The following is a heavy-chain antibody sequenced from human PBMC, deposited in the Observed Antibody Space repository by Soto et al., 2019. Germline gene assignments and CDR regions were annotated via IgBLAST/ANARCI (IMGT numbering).Heavy chain of an antibody. V-gene: IGHV3-30-3*01. Sequence: GGFLRLSCAASGFTFSSYAMHWVRQAPGKGLEWVAVISYDGSNKYYADSVKGRFTISRDNSKNTLYLQMNSLRAEDTAVYYCARGFDTAMDNWGQGTLVTVSS. D-gene: IGHD5-18*01. CDR2: ISYDGSNK. CDR3: ARGFDTAMDN. CDR1: GFTFSSYA. J-gene: IGHJ4*02.